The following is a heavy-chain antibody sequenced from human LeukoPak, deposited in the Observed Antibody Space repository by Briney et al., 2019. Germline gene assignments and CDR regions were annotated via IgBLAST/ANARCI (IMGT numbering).Heavy chain of an antibody. CDR3: ARDEGGIRFDP. J-gene: IGHJ5*02. D-gene: IGHD5-18*01. V-gene: IGHV1-46*01. Sequence: ASVKVSCKASGYTFTSYYMHWVRHAPGQGLVWMGIINPSGGSTSYAQKFQGRVTMTRDTSTSTVYMELSSLRSEDTAVYYCARDEGGIRFDPWGQGTLVTVSS. CDR2: INPSGGST. CDR1: GYTFTSYY.